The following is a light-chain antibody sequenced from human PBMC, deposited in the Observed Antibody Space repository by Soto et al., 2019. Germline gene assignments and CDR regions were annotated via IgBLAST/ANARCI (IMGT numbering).Light chain of an antibody. V-gene: IGKV1-5*01. CDR3: QQYNSYSYT. Sequence: DIQMTQSPSTLSASVGDRVTITCRASQSINSWLAWYQQKPGKAPKLLIYDASSLEGGVPSRFSGSGSGTQFTLTISSLQPDDFATYYCQQYNSYSYTFGQGTKVEIK. CDR1: QSINSW. CDR2: DAS. J-gene: IGKJ2*01.